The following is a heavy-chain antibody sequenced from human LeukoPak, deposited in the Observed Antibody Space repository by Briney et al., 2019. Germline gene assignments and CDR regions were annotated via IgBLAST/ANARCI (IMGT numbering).Heavy chain of an antibody. D-gene: IGHD2-8*01. J-gene: IGHJ4*02. CDR3: ARGGVLYTFDY. V-gene: IGHV1-3*01. CDR2: INAGNGNT. CDR1: GYTFTSCA. Sequence: ASVKVSCKASGYTFTSCAMHWVRQAPGQRLEWMGWINAGNGNTKYSQKFQGRVTITRDTSASTAYMELSSLRSEDTAVYYCARGGVLYTFDYWGQGTLVTVSS.